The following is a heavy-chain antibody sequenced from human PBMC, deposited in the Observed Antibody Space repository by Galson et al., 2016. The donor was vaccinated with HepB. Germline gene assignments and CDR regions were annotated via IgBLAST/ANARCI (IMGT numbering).Heavy chain of an antibody. D-gene: IGHD2-15*01. CDR1: GDSVSSNSAA. V-gene: IGHV6-1*01. Sequence: CAISGDSVSSNSAAWNWIRQSPSRGLEWLGRTYYRSKWYNDYAESVKSRITINPDTSKNQFSLQLHSVTPDDTAFYYCAGEGASCYALDYWGQGTLVTVSS. CDR2: TYYRSKWYN. CDR3: AGEGASCYALDY. J-gene: IGHJ4*02.